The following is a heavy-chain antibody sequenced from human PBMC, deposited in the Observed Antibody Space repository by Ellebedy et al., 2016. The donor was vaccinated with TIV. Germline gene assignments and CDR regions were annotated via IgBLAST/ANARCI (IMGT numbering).Heavy chain of an antibody. CDR3: ARVPNVRYFDWLFLQFDY. V-gene: IGHV3-30*04. D-gene: IGHD3-9*01. J-gene: IGHJ4*02. Sequence: PGGSLRLSCAASGFTFSSYAMHWVRQTPGKGLEWVAVVSHDGSKRYYADSVKGRFTISRDDSKNTQYLQMNSLRAEDTAVYYCARVPNVRYFDWLFLQFDYWGQGTLVTVSS. CDR2: VSHDGSKR. CDR1: GFTFSSYA.